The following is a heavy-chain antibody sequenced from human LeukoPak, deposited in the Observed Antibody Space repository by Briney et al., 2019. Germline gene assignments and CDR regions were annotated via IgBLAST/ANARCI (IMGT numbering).Heavy chain of an antibody. Sequence: GGSLRLSCAASGFTVSSNYMSWVRQAPGKGLEWVSVIYSGGSTYYADSVKGRFTISRDNSKNTLYLQMNSLRAEDTAVYYCARVPYYDTLTGLQWGQGTLVTVSS. CDR1: GFTVSSNY. CDR2: IYSGGST. CDR3: ARVPYYDTLTGLQ. V-gene: IGHV3-66*01. D-gene: IGHD3-9*01. J-gene: IGHJ4*02.